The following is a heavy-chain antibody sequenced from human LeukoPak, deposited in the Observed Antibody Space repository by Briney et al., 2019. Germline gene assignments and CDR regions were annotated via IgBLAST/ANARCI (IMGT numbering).Heavy chain of an antibody. D-gene: IGHD3-22*01. CDR1: GFTFSNYA. J-gene: IGHJ4*02. V-gene: IGHV3-23*01. CDR2: ISGRGGST. Sequence: QPGGSLRLSCAASGFTFSNYAMSWVRQAPGKGLEWVSAISGRGGSTYYADSVKGRFTFSRDNSKNTLYLQMNSLRAEDTAVYFCAKESHYDSSGYFDYWGQGTLVTVPS. CDR3: AKESHYDSSGYFDY.